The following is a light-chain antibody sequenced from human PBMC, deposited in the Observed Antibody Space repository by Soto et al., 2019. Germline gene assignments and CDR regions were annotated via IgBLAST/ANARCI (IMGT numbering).Light chain of an antibody. J-gene: IGKJ3*01. CDR2: DAS. CDR3: QPRTNWPPVFT. CDR1: QSVGTY. Sequence: EIVLTQSPATLSLSPGERATLSCRASQSVGTYLAWYQQKPGQAPRLLIYDASNRATGIPARFSGSGSGTDFTLTISSLEPEDFAVYYCQPRTNWPPVFTFGSGTKVDIK. V-gene: IGKV3-11*01.